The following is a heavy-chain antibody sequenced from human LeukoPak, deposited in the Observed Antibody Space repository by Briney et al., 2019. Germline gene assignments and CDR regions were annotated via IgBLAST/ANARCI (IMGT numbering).Heavy chain of an antibody. CDR3: ARGITRRRTFDI. Sequence: ASETLSLTCTVSGGSVSSGDYYWSWIRQPPGKGLEWIGYIYYSGSTYYNPSLKSRITISVDTSKNQFSLKLSSVTAADTALYYCARGITRRRTFDIWGQGTMVTVSS. CDR2: IYYSGST. J-gene: IGHJ3*02. V-gene: IGHV4-30-4*01. D-gene: IGHD3-10*01. CDR1: GGSVSSGDYY.